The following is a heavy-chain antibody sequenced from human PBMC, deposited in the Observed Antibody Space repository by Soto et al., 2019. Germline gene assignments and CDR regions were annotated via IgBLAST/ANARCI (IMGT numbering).Heavy chain of an antibody. CDR3: ARAQFVHTAMVYKWFDP. D-gene: IGHD5-18*01. J-gene: IGHJ5*02. Sequence: GESLKISCKGSGYSFTSYWIGWVRQMPGKGLEWMGIIYPGDSDTRYSPSFQGQVTISADKSISTAYLQWSSLKASDTAMYYCARAQFVHTAMVYKWFDPWGQGTLVTVSA. CDR2: IYPGDSDT. V-gene: IGHV5-51*01. CDR1: GYSFTSYW.